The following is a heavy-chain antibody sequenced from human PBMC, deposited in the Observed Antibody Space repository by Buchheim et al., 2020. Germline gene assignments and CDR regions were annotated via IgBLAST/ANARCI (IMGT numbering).Heavy chain of an antibody. V-gene: IGHV3-33*01. CDR2: IWYDGSNK. Sequence: QVQLVESGGGVVQPGRSLRLSCAASGFTFSSYGMHWVRQAPGKGLEWVAVIWYDGSNKYYADSVKGRFTISRDNSKNTLYLQMNSLRAEDTAVYYCARERCSSTSCRGKVWFDPWGQGTL. CDR3: ARERCSSTSCRGKVWFDP. CDR1: GFTFSSYG. D-gene: IGHD2-2*01. J-gene: IGHJ5*02.